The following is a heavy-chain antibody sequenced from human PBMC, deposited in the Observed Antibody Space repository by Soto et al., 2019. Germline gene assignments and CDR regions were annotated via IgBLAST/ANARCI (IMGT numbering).Heavy chain of an antibody. J-gene: IGHJ4*02. CDR1: GGSFSGYY. D-gene: IGHD1-1*01. Sequence: SETLSLTCAVYGGSFSGYYWSWIRQPPGKGLEWIGEINHSGSTNYNPSLKSRVTISVDTPKNQFSLKLSSVTAADTAVYYCTRGGDAYKNGHWGQGTLVTVSS. V-gene: IGHV4-34*01. CDR3: TRGGDAYKNGH. CDR2: INHSGST.